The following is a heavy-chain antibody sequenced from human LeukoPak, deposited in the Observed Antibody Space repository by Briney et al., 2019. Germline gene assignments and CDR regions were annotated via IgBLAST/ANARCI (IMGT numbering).Heavy chain of an antibody. Sequence: SQTLSLTCAISGDSVSSNSPAGNGISQSPSKGLKCLVRTYYRSKWYNDYAVSVKSRITINPDTSKNQFSLQLNSVTPEDTAVYYCARDRIQPWLGYGMDVWGQGTTVTVSS. CDR3: ARDRIQPWLGYGMDV. CDR1: GDSVSSNSPA. D-gene: IGHD5-18*01. J-gene: IGHJ6*02. CDR2: TYYRSKWYN. V-gene: IGHV6-1*01.